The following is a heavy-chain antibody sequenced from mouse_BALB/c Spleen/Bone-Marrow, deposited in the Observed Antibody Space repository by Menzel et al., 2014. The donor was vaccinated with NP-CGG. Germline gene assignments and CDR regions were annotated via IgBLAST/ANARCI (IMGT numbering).Heavy chain of an antibody. Sequence: VQLQQSGAELARPGASVKLSCKTSGYTFTTYWMQWVEQRPGQGLEWIGAIYPGEGDTRYTQKFKGKATLTPDKSSSTAYMQLSNLTSEDSAVYYCSREPSNWGYYWGQGTTLTVSS. CDR3: SREPSNWGYY. CDR2: IYPGEGDT. J-gene: IGHJ2*01. V-gene: IGHV1-87*01. CDR1: GYTFTTYW.